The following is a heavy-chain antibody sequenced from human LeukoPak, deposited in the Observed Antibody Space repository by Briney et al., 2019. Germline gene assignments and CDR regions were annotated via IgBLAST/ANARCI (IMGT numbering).Heavy chain of an antibody. Sequence: PGGSLRLSCAASGFTFSNYWMHWVRQAPGKGLVWVSRINSDGSSTDYADSVKGRFTISRDSAKNTLYLQMNSLRADDTAVYYCARRLVAAVGGGFDCWGQGTLVTVSS. J-gene: IGHJ4*02. CDR3: ARRLVAAVGGGFDC. CDR1: GFTFSNYW. D-gene: IGHD6-13*01. V-gene: IGHV3-74*01. CDR2: INSDGSST.